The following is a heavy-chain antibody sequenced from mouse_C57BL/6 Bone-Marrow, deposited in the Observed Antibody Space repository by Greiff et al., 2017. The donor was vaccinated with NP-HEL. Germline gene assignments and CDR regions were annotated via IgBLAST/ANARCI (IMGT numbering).Heavy chain of an antibody. D-gene: IGHD1-1*01. CDR1: GYAFSSSW. CDR2: IYPGDGDT. Sequence: QVQLKESGPELVKPGASVKISCKASGYAFSSSWMNWVKQRPGKGLEWIGRIYPGDGDTNYNGKFKGKATLTADKSSSTAYMQLGSLTSEDSAVYFCARYYYGSSPYYFDYWGQGTTLTVSS. CDR3: ARYYYGSSPYYFDY. V-gene: IGHV1-82*01. J-gene: IGHJ2*01.